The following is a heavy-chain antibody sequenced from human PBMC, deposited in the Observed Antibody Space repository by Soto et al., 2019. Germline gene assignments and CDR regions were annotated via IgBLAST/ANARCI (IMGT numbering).Heavy chain of an antibody. V-gene: IGHV3-74*01. CDR1: VFTFSSYW. CDR2: INPDGSTT. Sequence: PVGSLRLSCASSVFTFSSYWMHWVRQSPGEWLMWVSRINPDGSTTSYADSVKGRFTISRDNAKNTLYLQMNSLRVEDTAVYYCARVTTTVNIPGMEVWVQGTTVIVSS. J-gene: IGHJ6*01. CDR3: ARVTTTVNIPGMEV. D-gene: IGHD4-4*01.